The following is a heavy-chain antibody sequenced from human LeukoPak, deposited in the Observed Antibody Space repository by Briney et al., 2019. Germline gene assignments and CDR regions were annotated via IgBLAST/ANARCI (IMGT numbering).Heavy chain of an antibody. CDR1: GDSVSSNSAA. CDR3: AREPLYYYGSGTPKVKRWFDP. J-gene: IGHJ5*02. V-gene: IGHV6-1*01. CDR2: TYYRSKWYN. D-gene: IGHD3-10*01. Sequence: SQTLSLTRAISGDSVSSNSAAWNWIRQSPSRGLEWLGRTYYRSKWYNDYAVSVKSRITINPDTSKNQFSLQLNSVTPEDTAVYYCAREPLYYYGSGTPKVKRWFDPWGQGTLVIVSS.